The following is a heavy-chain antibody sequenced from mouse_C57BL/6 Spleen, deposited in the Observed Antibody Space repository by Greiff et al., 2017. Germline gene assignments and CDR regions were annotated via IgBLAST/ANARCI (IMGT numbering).Heavy chain of an antibody. D-gene: IGHD2-4*01. CDR1: GYTFTDHT. CDR2: IYPRAGST. CDR3: AREGLYYDPWFAY. Sequence: QVQLQQSDAELVKPGASVKISCKVSGYTFTDHTIHWMKQRPEQGLEWIGYIYPRAGSTKYNAKFKGKATLTADKSSSTAYMQLNSLTSEDSAVYFCAREGLYYDPWFAYWGQGTTLTVSS. V-gene: IGHV1-78*01. J-gene: IGHJ2*01.